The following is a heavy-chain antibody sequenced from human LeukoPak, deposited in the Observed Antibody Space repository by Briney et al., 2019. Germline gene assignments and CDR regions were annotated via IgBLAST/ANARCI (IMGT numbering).Heavy chain of an antibody. J-gene: IGHJ4*02. V-gene: IGHV3-9*01. D-gene: IGHD3-10*01. Sequence: GGSLRLSCAASGFTFDDYAMHWVRQAPGKGLEWVSGISWNSGSIGYADSVKGRFTISRDNAKNSLYLQMKSLRGEDTALYYCAKGTTVRGVSIDSPPDYWGQGTLVTVSS. CDR2: ISWNSGSI. CDR3: AKGTTVRGVSIDSPPDY. CDR1: GFTFDDYA.